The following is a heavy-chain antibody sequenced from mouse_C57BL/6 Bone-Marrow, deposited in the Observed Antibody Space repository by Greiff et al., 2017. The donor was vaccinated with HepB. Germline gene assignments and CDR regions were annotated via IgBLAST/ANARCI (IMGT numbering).Heavy chain of an antibody. J-gene: IGHJ2*01. V-gene: IGHV5-4*01. CDR1: GFTFSSYA. Sequence: DVMLVESGGGLVKPGGSLKLSCAASGFTFSSYAMSWVRQTPEKRLEWVATISDGGSYTYYPDNVKGRFTISRDNAKNNLYLQMSHLKSEDTAMYYCAREPYSFYFDYWGQGTTLTVSS. D-gene: IGHD2-12*01. CDR3: AREPYSFYFDY. CDR2: ISDGGSYT.